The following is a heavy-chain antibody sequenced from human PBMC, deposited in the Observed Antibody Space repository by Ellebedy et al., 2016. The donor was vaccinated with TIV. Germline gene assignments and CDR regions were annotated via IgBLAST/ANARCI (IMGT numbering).Heavy chain of an antibody. CDR3: AKRLTAAGSGQYYYGMDV. V-gene: IGHV3-23*01. CDR1: GFAFSSSA. CDR2: ISVSGDRT. D-gene: IGHD6-13*01. Sequence: GGSLRLXXAASGFAFSSSAMTWVRQAPGKGLEWVSAISVSGDRTYYGDSVKGRFTISRDDSKNTLYLQMNSLRAEDTAVYYCAKRLTAAGSGQYYYGMDVWGQGTTVTVSS. J-gene: IGHJ6*02.